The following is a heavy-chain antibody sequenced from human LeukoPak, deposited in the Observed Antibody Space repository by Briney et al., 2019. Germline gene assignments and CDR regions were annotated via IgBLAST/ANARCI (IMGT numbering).Heavy chain of an antibody. Sequence: SETLSLTCTVSGGSISSSSYYWGWIRQPPGKGLEWIGSIYYSGRTYYNPSLKSRVTISVDTSKNQFSLKLSSVTAADTAVYYCARGGPSYSSSWYGSDYYYYYGMDVWGQGTTVTVSS. J-gene: IGHJ6*02. CDR2: IYYSGRT. CDR1: GGSISSSSYY. CDR3: ARGGPSYSSSWYGSDYYYYYGMDV. D-gene: IGHD6-13*01. V-gene: IGHV4-39*01.